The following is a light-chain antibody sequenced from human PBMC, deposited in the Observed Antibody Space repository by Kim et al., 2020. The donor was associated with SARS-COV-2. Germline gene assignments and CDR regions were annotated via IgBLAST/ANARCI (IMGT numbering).Light chain of an antibody. CDR3: QEYGTS. J-gene: IGKJ5*01. V-gene: IGKV3-20*01. CDR1: QSINSNY. Sequence: QSINSNYLAWYQQKPGQAPRLLIYGAYSRATGIPDRFSGSGSGTDFTLTITTLEPEDFAVYYCQEYGTSFGQGTRLEIK. CDR2: GAY.